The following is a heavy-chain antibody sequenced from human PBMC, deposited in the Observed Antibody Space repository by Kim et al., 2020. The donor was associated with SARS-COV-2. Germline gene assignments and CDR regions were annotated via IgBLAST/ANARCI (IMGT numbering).Heavy chain of an antibody. Sequence: STYYNPSLKSRLIISVDTSKNQFSLKLRSVTAADTAVYYCARQQTTVVDYWGQGTLVTVSS. V-gene: IGHV4-39*01. CDR2: ST. D-gene: IGHD4-17*01. CDR3: ARQQTTVVDY. J-gene: IGHJ4*02.